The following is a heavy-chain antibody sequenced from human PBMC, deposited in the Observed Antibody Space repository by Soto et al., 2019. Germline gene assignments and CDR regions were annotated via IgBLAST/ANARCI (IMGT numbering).Heavy chain of an antibody. V-gene: IGHV1-18*01. J-gene: IGHJ6*02. CDR2: ISPDNGNT. D-gene: IGHD5-12*01. CDR3: ARALGYSGYAGMDV. Sequence: QVQLVQSGGEVKKPGASVKVSCKASGYTFTIYGINWVRQAPGQGLEWMGWISPDNGNTNYAQKLQGRVTMTTDTATSTAYMVLRSLRSDATAVYYCARALGYSGYAGMDVWGQGTTVTVSS. CDR1: GYTFTIYG.